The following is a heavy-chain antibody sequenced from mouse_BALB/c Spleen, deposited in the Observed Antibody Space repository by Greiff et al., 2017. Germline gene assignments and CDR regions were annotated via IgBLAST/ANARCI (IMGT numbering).Heavy chain of an antibody. CDR2: ISSGSSTI. V-gene: IGHV5-17*02. D-gene: IGHD2-3*01. J-gene: IGHJ2*01. CDR1: GFTFSSFG. Sequence: EVHLVESGGGLVQLGGSRKLFCAASGFTFSSFGMHWVRQAPEKGLEWVAYISSGSSTIYYADTVKGRFTISRDNPKNTLFLQMTSLRSEDTDMYYYASSAVDGYYGDYWSRGTTLTVTT. CDR3: ASSAVDGYYGDY.